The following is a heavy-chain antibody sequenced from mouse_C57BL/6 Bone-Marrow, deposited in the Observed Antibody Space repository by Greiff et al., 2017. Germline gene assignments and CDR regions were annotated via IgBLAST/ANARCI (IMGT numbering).Heavy chain of an antibody. Sequence: VQLQQSGPELVKPGASVKLSCKASGYTFTSYWMHWVKQRPGRGLEWIGRIDPNSGGTKYNEKFKSKATLTVDKPSSTAYMQLSSLTSEDSAVYYCARWGFYYYGSSLYYYAMDYWGQGTSVTVSS. D-gene: IGHD1-1*01. CDR3: ARWGFYYYGSSLYYYAMDY. V-gene: IGHV1-72*01. CDR2: IDPNSGGT. J-gene: IGHJ4*01. CDR1: GYTFTSYW.